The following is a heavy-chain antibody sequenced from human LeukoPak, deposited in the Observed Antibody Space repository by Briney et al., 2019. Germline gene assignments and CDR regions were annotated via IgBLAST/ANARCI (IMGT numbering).Heavy chain of an antibody. CDR2: ISAYNGNT. Sequence: ASVKVSCKASGYTFTSYGISWVRQAPGQGLEWMGWISAYNGNTNYAQKLQGRVTMTTDTSTSTAYMELRSLRSDDTAVYYCAREKPVKGNYYYYGMDVWGQGTTVTVSS. D-gene: IGHD3-16*02. V-gene: IGHV1-18*01. CDR3: AREKPVKGNYYYYGMDV. J-gene: IGHJ6*02. CDR1: GYTFTSYG.